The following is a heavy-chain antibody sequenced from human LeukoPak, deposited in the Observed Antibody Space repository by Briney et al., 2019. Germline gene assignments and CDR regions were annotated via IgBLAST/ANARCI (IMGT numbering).Heavy chain of an antibody. D-gene: IGHD6-13*01. V-gene: IGHV3-49*04. J-gene: IGHJ4*02. CDR2: IRSKAYGGTT. CDR3: TRVGIAARAFDY. CDR1: GFTFGDYA. Sequence: GGSLRLSCTASGFTFGDYAMSWVRQAPGKGLEWVGFIRSKAYGGTTEYAASVKGRFTISRGDSKSIAYLQMNSLKTEDTAVYYCTRVGIAARAFDYWGQGTLVTVSS.